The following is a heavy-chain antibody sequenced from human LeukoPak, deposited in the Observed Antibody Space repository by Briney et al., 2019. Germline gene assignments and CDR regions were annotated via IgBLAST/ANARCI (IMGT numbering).Heavy chain of an antibody. CDR3: AKDYDSSANGAFDI. V-gene: IGHV4-59*01. D-gene: IGHD3-22*01. J-gene: IGHJ3*02. Sequence: PSETLSLTCAVSGASITSYYWNWIRQSPGKGLEWIGYIHHTGKNWYNPPLQSRVTLSVDTSKSEFSLRLNSVTAADTAVYYCAKDYDSSANGAFDIWGQGTMVTVSS. CDR1: GASITSYY. CDR2: IHHTGKN.